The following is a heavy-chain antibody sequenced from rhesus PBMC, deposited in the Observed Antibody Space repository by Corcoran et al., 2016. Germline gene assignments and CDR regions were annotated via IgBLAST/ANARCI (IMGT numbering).Heavy chain of an antibody. Sequence: EVQLVEAGGGLVQPGGSLRLSCAASGFTFSNYWMSWVRQGRGKGLEWVGRIKNKADGGTAAYAESVKGRFTISRDDSKNTLYLQMNSLKTEDTAVYYCARVGAVAGPFFDYWGQGVLVTVSS. V-gene: IGHV3-16*01. CDR3: ARVGAVAGPFFDY. D-gene: IGHD6-37*01. J-gene: IGHJ4*01. CDR1: GFTFSNYW. CDR2: IKNKADGGTA.